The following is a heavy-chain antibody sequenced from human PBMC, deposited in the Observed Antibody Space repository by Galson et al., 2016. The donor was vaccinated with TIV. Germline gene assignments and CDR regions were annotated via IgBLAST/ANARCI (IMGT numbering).Heavy chain of an antibody. Sequence: QSGAEVKKPGASVKVSCKASGYTFNNFGVSWVRQAPGQGLEWMGWISPYNGETNYAQKFQDRVTLTTDTSTNTAYMELRSLRSDDTAMYYCATDHEGSESYIFFDDWGQGTLVTVSS. CDR2: ISPYNGET. CDR1: GYTFNNFG. D-gene: IGHD3-10*01. CDR3: ATDHEGSESYIFFDD. V-gene: IGHV1-18*01. J-gene: IGHJ4*02.